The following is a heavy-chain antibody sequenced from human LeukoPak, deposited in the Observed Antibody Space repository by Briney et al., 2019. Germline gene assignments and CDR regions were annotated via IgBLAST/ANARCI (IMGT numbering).Heavy chain of an antibody. CDR3: APSLLWFGELSDAFDI. J-gene: IGHJ3*02. V-gene: IGHV3-30*02. Sequence: GGSLRLSCAASGFTFSNYGMHWVRQAPGKGLEWVAFIRYDGSNKYYADSVKGRFTISRDNSKNTLYLQMNSLRAEDTAVYYCAPSLLWFGELSDAFDIWGQGTMVTVSS. D-gene: IGHD3-10*01. CDR2: IRYDGSNK. CDR1: GFTFSNYG.